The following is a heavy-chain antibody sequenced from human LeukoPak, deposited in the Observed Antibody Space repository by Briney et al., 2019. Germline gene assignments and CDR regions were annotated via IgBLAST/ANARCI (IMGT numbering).Heavy chain of an antibody. D-gene: IGHD3-22*01. J-gene: IGHJ3*01. CDR1: GFTFSDYY. V-gene: IGHV3-11*04. CDR2: ISSSGSTI. Sequence: GGSLRLSCAASGFTFSDYYMSWIRQAPGKGLEWVSYISSSGSTIYYADSVKGRFTISRDNAKNSLYLQMDSLRVEDTAVYYCARDRYYYDSSGYYYRWGQGTMVTVSS. CDR3: ARDRYYYDSSGYYYR.